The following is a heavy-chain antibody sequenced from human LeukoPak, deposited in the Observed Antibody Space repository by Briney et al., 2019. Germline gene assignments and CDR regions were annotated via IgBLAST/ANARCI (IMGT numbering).Heavy chain of an antibody. CDR2: IYHSGST. CDR1: GGSISSGGYS. V-gene: IGHV4-30-2*01. J-gene: IGHJ4*02. D-gene: IGHD4-17*01. CDR3: ARVRRGDYVFDY. Sequence: PSETLSLTCAVSGGSISSGGYSWSWIRQPPGTGLEWIGYIYHSGSTYYNPSLKSRVTISVDRSKNQFSLKLSSVTAADTAVYYCARVRRGDYVFDYWGQGTLVTVSS.